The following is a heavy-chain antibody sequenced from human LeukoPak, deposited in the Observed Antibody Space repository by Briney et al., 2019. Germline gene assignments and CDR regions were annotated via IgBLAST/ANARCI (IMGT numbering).Heavy chain of an antibody. Sequence: ASVKVSCEASGYTFTSYDISWVRQATGQGLEWMGWINPNSANTDYALKFQGRVTMTRNTSISTVYMELSSLRSEDTAVYYCARGSGVNSGYYVDYWGQGTLVTVSS. CDR2: INPNSANT. CDR1: GYTFTSYD. J-gene: IGHJ4*02. CDR3: ARGSGVNSGYYVDY. D-gene: IGHD3-22*01. V-gene: IGHV1-8*01.